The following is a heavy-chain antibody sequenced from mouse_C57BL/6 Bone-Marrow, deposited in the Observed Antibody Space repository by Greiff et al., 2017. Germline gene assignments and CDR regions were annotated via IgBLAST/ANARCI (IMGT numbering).Heavy chain of an antibody. Sequence: VQLQQSGAELVRPGTSVKVSCKASGYAFTNYLIEWVKQRPGQGLEWIGVINPGSGGTNYNEKFKGKATLTADKSSSTAYMQLSSLTSEDSAVYYCARFYYYGSSLVDYGGQGTTLTVSS. D-gene: IGHD1-1*01. CDR2: INPGSGGT. V-gene: IGHV1-54*01. CDR1: GYAFTNYL. J-gene: IGHJ2*01. CDR3: ARFYYYGSSLVDY.